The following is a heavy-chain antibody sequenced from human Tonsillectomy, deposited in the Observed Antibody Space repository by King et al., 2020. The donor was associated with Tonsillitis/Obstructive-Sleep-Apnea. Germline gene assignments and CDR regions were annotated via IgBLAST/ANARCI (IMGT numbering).Heavy chain of an antibody. CDR3: ARHGAYGDSDSFAI. CDR2: IYYSGST. CDR1: GGSISSRTHY. Sequence: QLQESGPGLVKPSETLSLTCTVSGGSISSRTHYWGWIRQPPGKGLEWIGSIYYSGSTYDNPSLKSRVTISVDTSKNQFSLKLSSVTAADTAVYYCARHGAYGDSDSFAILVQGTMVTVSS. V-gene: IGHV4-39*01. D-gene: IGHD4-17*01. J-gene: IGHJ3*02.